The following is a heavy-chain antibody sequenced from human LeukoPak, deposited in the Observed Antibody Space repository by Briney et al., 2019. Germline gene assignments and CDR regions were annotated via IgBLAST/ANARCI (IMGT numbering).Heavy chain of an antibody. D-gene: IGHD3-16*02. Sequence: PSETLSLTCDVSGGSIDSTNWWNWVRQPPGKGLEWIGEIHHDGRINYNPSLKSRVTLSVDKSKNQFSLRLNSVTAADTAMYCCARSHGHLWGNYPDYWGQGTLVTVSS. CDR1: GGSIDSTNW. V-gene: IGHV4/OR15-8*01. CDR3: ARSHGHLWGNYPDY. CDR2: IHHDGRI. J-gene: IGHJ4*02.